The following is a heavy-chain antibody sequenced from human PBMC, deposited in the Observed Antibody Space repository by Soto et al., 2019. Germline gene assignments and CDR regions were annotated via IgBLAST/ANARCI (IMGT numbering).Heavy chain of an antibody. J-gene: IGHJ6*02. CDR3: ARGQLVCSGGSCYSGSRGMDV. V-gene: IGHV1-69*13. Sequence: ASVKVSCKASGGTFSSYAISWVRQAPGQGLEWMGGIIPIFGTANYAQKFQGRVTITADESTSTAYMELGSLRSEDTAVYYCARGQLVCSGGSCYSGSRGMDVWGQGTTVTVSS. CDR1: GGTFSSYA. D-gene: IGHD2-15*01. CDR2: IIPIFGTA.